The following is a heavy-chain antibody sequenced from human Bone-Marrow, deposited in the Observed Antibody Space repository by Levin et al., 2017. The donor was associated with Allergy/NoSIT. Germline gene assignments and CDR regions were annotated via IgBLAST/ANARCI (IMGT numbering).Heavy chain of an antibody. J-gene: IGHJ4*02. CDR3: TRGSSTSCYFFY. CDR2: IRSKAYGGTT. Sequence: GGSLRLSCTASGFTFGDYAMSWVRQAPGKGLEWVGFIRSKAYGGTTEYAASVKGRFTISRDDSKSIAYLQMNSLKTEDTAVYYCTRGSSTSCYFFYWGQGTLVTVSS. V-gene: IGHV3-49*04. CDR1: GFTFGDYA. D-gene: IGHD2-2*01.